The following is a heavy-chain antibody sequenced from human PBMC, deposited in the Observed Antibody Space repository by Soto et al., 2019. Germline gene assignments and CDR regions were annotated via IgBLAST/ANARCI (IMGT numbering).Heavy chain of an antibody. J-gene: IGHJ4*02. CDR1: GSTLLRHG. D-gene: IGHD4-17*01. Sequence: QVQLVESGGGVVQPGRSLRLSCAASGSTLLRHGMHWVRQPPGKGLERVAVVWHDGSKEYYADSVKGRFTLSRDNSKNTLYLQMNSLRADDTAVYSCARGRGGDYGGNSGYYDYWGQGTLVTVSS. CDR2: VWHDGSKE. V-gene: IGHV3-33*01. CDR3: ARGRGGDYGGNSGYYDY.